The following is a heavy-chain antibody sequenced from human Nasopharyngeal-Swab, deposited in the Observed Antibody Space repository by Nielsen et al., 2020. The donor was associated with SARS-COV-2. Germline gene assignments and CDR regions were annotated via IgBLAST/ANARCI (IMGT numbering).Heavy chain of an antibody. CDR1: GGSISSSRYY. CDR2: LYYSGST. CDR3: ARLVASLTDY. V-gene: IGHV4-39*01. J-gene: IGHJ4*02. Sequence: GSLRLSGTVAGGSISSSRYYWGWIRQPPGKGLEWIGSLYYSGSTYYNPSLKSRLTISVDTAKKQFTLKLSSVTAADTAVYYCARLVASLTDYWGQGTLVTVSS.